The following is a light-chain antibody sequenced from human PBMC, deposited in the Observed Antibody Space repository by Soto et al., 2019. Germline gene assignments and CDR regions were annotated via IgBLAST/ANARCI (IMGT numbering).Light chain of an antibody. V-gene: IGLV1-44*01. CDR2: TDN. Sequence: QSALTQPPSASGTPGQRVTISCSGSNSNIGRHTVNWYQQLPGTAPKLLIYTDNQRPSGVPDRFSDSKSGTSASLAISALQSEDEADYYCAAWDDSLGAGVFGGGTKLTVL. CDR3: AAWDDSLGAGV. J-gene: IGLJ3*02. CDR1: NSNIGRHT.